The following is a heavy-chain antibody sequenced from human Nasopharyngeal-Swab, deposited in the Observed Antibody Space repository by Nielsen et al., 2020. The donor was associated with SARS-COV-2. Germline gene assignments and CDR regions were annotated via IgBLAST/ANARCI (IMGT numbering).Heavy chain of an antibody. CDR1: GYSFVHHW. Sequence: GESLKISCMASGYSFVHHWIGWVRQKPGKGLEWMGMVYPGNSEVAYSPSFKGQVTISADKSTNTAYLQWSSLRASDTAMYFCARRAARDGYNYEVDTWGQGTLVTVSS. CDR3: ARRAARDGYNYEVDT. CDR2: VYPGNSEV. J-gene: IGHJ5*02. D-gene: IGHD5-24*01. V-gene: IGHV5-51*01.